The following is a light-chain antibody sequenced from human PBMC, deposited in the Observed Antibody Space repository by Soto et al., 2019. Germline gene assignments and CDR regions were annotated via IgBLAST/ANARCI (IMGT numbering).Light chain of an antibody. CDR3: QQLNSFPIP. CDR2: GAS. J-gene: IGKJ3*01. V-gene: IGKV1-9*01. Sequence: IQLTQSPSSMSASVGDRVTISCRASQGIANFLALYQQKPGKAPKLLIYGASTLQSGVTSRFSGSGSGTDFTLTISSLQPEDFATYSCQQLNSFPIPFGPGTKVDLK. CDR1: QGIANF.